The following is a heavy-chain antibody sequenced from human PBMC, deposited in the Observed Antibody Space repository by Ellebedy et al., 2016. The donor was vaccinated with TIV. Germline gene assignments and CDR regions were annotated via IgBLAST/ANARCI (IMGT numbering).Heavy chain of an antibody. J-gene: IGHJ6*02. D-gene: IGHD3-22*01. CDR2: ISSSSSTI. Sequence: GESLKISXAASGFTFSSYSMNWVRQAPGKGLEWVSYISSSSSTIYYADSVKGRFTISRDNAKNSLYLQMNSLRAEDTAVYYCASDDSSGYDYYYGMDVWGQGTTVTVSS. CDR3: ASDDSSGYDYYYGMDV. CDR1: GFTFSSYS. V-gene: IGHV3-48*04.